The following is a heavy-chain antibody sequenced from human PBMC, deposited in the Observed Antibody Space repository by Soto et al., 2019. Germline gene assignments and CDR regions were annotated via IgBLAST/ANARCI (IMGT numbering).Heavy chain of an antibody. V-gene: IGHV4-34*01. D-gene: IGHD6-6*01. CDR1: GGSFSGYY. CDR3: ARGPPPYSSSSPWFDP. CDR2: NKHSGST. Sequence: QVQLQQWGAGLLKPSETLSLTCAVYGGSFSGYYWSWIRQPPGKGLEWIGENKHSGSTNYNPSLKSRVTISVDTSNNQFPLKLSALTAADTAVYYCARGPPPYSSSSPWFDPLGQGTLVTVSS. J-gene: IGHJ5*02.